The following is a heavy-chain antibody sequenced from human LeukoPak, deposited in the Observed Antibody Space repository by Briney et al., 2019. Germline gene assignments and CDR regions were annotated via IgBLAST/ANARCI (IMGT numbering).Heavy chain of an antibody. CDR3: AREEDCSGGICYLGNAFDI. Sequence: SETLSLTCAVYGGSFSGYYWSWIRQPPGKGLEWIREINHSGSTNYNASLKSRVTISVDTSKNQFSLKLSSVTAADTAVYYCAREEDCSGGICYLGNAFDIWGQGTMVTVSS. J-gene: IGHJ3*02. V-gene: IGHV4-34*01. D-gene: IGHD2-15*01. CDR2: INHSGST. CDR1: GGSFSGYY.